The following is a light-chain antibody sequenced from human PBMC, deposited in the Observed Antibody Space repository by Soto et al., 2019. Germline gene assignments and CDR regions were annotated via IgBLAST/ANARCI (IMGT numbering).Light chain of an antibody. CDR2: DAS. J-gene: IGKJ1*01. V-gene: IGKV3-11*01. CDR3: QIYNSSPWT. CDR1: QSVSIY. Sequence: EIVLTPSARTLALSPGRRATLSCRASQSVSIYLAWYQQKPGQAPRLLIYDASNRATGIPAKFTVSGSGTDFALTISRLEPEYSALYYCQIYNSSPWTFGQGTKVDIK.